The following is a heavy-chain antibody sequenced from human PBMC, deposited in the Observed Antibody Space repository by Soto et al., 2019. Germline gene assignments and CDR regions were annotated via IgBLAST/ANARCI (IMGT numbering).Heavy chain of an antibody. Sequence: ETLSLTFAVSGYSMSSGYYWCWLRQPPVKGLEGIGSIYHGGSTYHNPSLNSRVTLSIDMTNNHVSLILNSVTAADTAVYYCARVGPWVPYYYDSSPYTFENWFDPWGQGTLVTVSS. D-gene: IGHD3-22*01. CDR2: IYHGGST. CDR3: ARVGPWVPYYYDSSPYTFENWFDP. J-gene: IGHJ5*02. CDR1: GYSMSSGYY. V-gene: IGHV4-38-2*01.